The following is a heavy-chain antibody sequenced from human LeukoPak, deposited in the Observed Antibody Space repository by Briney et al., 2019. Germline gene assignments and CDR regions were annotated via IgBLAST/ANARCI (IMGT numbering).Heavy chain of an antibody. Sequence: GASVKVSCKASGYTFTGYYMHWVRQAPGQGLEWMGWISAYNGNTNYAQKLQGRVTMTTDTSTSTAYMELRSLRSDDTAVYYCARDRKGPRGSGYTRPIDYWGQGTLVTVSS. J-gene: IGHJ4*02. CDR1: GYTFTGYY. CDR3: ARDRKGPRGSGYTRPIDY. CDR2: ISAYNGNT. D-gene: IGHD3-22*01. V-gene: IGHV1-18*04.